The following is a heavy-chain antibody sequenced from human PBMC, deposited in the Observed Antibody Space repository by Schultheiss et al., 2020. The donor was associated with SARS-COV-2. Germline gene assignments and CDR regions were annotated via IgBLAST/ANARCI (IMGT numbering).Heavy chain of an antibody. CDR3: AKGHSYGPTGIFDP. CDR1: GFTFSSYA. V-gene: IGHV3-23*01. D-gene: IGHD5-18*01. J-gene: IGHJ5*02. Sequence: GESLKISCAASGFTFSSYAMSWVRQAPGKGLEWVSAISGSGGSTYYADSVKGRFTISRDNSKNTLYLQMNSLRAEDTAVYYCAKGHSYGPTGIFDPWGQGTLVTVSS. CDR2: ISGSGGST.